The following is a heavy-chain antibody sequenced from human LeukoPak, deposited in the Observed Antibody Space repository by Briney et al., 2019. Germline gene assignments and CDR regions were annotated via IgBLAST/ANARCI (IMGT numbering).Heavy chain of an antibody. CDR3: VRDLILVDTPGDDFDY. V-gene: IGHV3-74*01. CDR2: INVDGSVK. CDR1: GFTFSNYW. J-gene: IGHJ4*02. D-gene: IGHD4-23*01. Sequence: TGGSLRLSLAPSGFTFSNYWMHWVRQVPGKGLVWVSRINVDGSVKSYADSVKGRFTISRDNAKNTVSLQMNSLRAEDTAVYYCVRDLILVDTPGDDFDYWGQGALVTVSS.